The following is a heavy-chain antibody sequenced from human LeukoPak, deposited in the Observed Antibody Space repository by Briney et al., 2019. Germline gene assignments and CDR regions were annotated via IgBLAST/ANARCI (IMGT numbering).Heavy chain of an antibody. CDR2: IIPILGIA. CDR1: GGTFRSYT. J-gene: IGHJ6*03. Sequence: ASVKVSXKASGGTFRSYTISWVRQAPGQGLEWIGRIIPILGIANYAQKFQGRVTITADKSTSTAYMELSSLRSEDTAVYYCARDPRGPKEYYMDVWGKGTTVTVSS. CDR3: ARDPRGPKEYYMDV. V-gene: IGHV1-69*04.